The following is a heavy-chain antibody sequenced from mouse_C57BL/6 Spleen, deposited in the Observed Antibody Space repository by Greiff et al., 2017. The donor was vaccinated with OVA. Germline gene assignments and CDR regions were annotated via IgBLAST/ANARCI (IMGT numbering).Heavy chain of an antibody. CDR1: GFTFSDYY. V-gene: IGHV5-16*01. D-gene: IGHD2-4*01. J-gene: IGHJ4*01. Sequence: EVQLQQSEGGLVQPGSSMKLSCTASGFTFSDYYMAWVRQVPEKGLEWVANINYDGSSTYYLDSLKSRFIISRDNAKNILYLQMSSLKSEDTATYYCARVYYDYDYYYAMDYWGQGTSVTVSS. CDR2: INYDGSST. CDR3: ARVYYDYDYYYAMDY.